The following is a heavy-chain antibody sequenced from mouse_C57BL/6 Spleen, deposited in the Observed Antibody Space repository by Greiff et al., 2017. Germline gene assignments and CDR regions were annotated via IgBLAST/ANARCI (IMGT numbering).Heavy chain of an antibody. CDR2: IWTGGGT. V-gene: IGHV2-9-1*01. CDR3: ASMVTTGGYYAMEY. Sequence: VMLVESGPGLVAPSQSLSITCTVSGFSLTSYAISWVRQPPGKGLEWLGVIWTGGGTNYNSALKSRLSISKDNSKSQVFLKMNSLQTDDTARYYCASMVTTGGYYAMEYWGQGTSVTVSS. J-gene: IGHJ4*01. CDR1: GFSLTSYA. D-gene: IGHD2-2*01.